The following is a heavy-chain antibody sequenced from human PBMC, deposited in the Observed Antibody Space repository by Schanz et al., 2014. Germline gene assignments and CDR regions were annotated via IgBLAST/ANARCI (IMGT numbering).Heavy chain of an antibody. CDR2: MSYNGNT. Sequence: QVHLEQSGPEVKKPGASVKVSCKASGYPFSNYGISWLRQAPGQGFEWMAWMSYNGNTKYAQSLQGRVTVTRDTAPSTSYMELRSLTSGDTAVYYGARDVPINDDWGQGTPVTVSS. D-gene: IGHD2-2*01. V-gene: IGHV1-18*01. J-gene: IGHJ4*02. CDR3: ARDVPINDD. CDR1: GYPFSNYG.